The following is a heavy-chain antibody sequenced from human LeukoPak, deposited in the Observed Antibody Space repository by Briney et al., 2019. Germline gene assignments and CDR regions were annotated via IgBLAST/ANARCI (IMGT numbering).Heavy chain of an antibody. CDR3: ARATIFGVVIVDY. Sequence: GASVTVSFTASGYTFTIYGISWVRQAPGQGLEWMGWISAYNGNTNYAQKLQGRVTMTTDTSTSTAYMELRSLRSDDTAVYYCARATIFGVVIVDYWGQGTLVTVSS. CDR1: GYTFTIYG. J-gene: IGHJ4*02. D-gene: IGHD3-3*01. CDR2: ISAYNGNT. V-gene: IGHV1-18*01.